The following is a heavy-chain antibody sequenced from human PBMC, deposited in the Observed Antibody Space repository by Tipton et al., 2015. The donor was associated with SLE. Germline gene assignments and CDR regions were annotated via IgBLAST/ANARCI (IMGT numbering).Heavy chain of an antibody. J-gene: IGHJ4*02. CDR1: GGSISSGGYF. D-gene: IGHD7-27*01. CDR3: AREPGPY. Sequence: TLSLTCSVSGGSISSGGYFWSWIRQHPGKGLEWIGYIFYSANTDYNPSLKSRVTISLDTSKNQFSLKLSSVTAADTAVYYCAREPGPYWGQGTLVTVPS. CDR2: IFYSANT. V-gene: IGHV4-31*03.